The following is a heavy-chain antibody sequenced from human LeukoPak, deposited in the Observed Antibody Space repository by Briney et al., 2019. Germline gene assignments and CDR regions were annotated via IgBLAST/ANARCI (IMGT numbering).Heavy chain of an antibody. V-gene: IGHV3-53*01. J-gene: IGHJ4*02. D-gene: IGHD2-15*01. CDR2: IYSGGST. CDR3: VRRLVVAGVGDY. CDR1: GFTVSSNY. Sequence: GGSLRLSCAASGFTVSSNYMSWVRQAPGKGLEWVSVIYSGGSTYYADSVKGRFTISRDNSKNTLYLQMNSLRAEDTAVYYCVRRLVVAGVGDYWGQGTLVTVSS.